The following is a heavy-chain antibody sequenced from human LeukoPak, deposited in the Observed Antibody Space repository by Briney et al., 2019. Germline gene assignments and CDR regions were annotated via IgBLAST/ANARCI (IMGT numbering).Heavy chain of an antibody. Sequence: SETLSLTCIVSGASVSSGSYFWSWIRQPPGRGLEWIGYMSHSGSTSYDPSLKSRVTISVDTSKNQFSVKLTSVTAADTAVYYCAGVGGSCITGVCYSNYFYYGMDVWGQGATVTVSS. CDR2: MSHSGST. V-gene: IGHV4-61*01. D-gene: IGHD2-8*01. J-gene: IGHJ6*02. CDR3: AGVGGSCITGVCYSNYFYYGMDV. CDR1: GASVSSGSYF.